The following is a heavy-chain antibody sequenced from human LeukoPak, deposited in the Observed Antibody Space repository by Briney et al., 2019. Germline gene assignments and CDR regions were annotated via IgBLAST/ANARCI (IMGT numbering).Heavy chain of an antibody. CDR2: IYSSGST. J-gene: IGHJ3*02. CDR1: GCSITGYH. Sequence: SETLSLTCTVSGCSITGYHWSWIRQPPGKGLEWIGYIYSSGSTEYKPSLKSRATISADTSKNRFSLKLTSVTAADTAIYYCARRNDFDIWGQGAMVTVSS. CDR3: ARRNDFDI. V-gene: IGHV4-4*08.